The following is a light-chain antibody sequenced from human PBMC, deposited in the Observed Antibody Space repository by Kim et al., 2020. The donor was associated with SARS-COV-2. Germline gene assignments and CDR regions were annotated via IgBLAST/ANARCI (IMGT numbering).Light chain of an antibody. CDR2: GAS. Sequence: EIVMTQSPATLSVSPGERATLFCRASQSVSSNLAWYQQKPGQPPRLLIYGASTRATGIPARFSGSGSGTEFTLTISSQQSEDFAIYYCQQYNNWPRSCGQGTKVDIK. J-gene: IGKJ1*01. CDR3: QQYNNWPRS. V-gene: IGKV3-15*01. CDR1: QSVSSN.